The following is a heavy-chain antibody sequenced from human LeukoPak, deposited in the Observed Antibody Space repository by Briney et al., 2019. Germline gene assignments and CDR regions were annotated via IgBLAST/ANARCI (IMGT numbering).Heavy chain of an antibody. CDR3: ARGSFLGTSSWFDP. V-gene: IGHV1-2*02. Sequence: GASVKVSCKASGYSFTGFFIHWVRQAPGQGLEWMGWISPNRGDTNYAQKFKGRVTMTTDTSLNTIYMELGSLRLDDTAVYFCARGSFLGTSSWFDPWGQGTLVTVSS. J-gene: IGHJ5*02. D-gene: IGHD2-8*01. CDR2: ISPNRGDT. CDR1: GYSFTGFF.